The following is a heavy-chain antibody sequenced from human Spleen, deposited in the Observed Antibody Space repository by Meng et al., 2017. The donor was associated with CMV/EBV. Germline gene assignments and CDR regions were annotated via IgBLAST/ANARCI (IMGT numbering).Heavy chain of an antibody. CDR1: GLTFSNYA. V-gene: IGHV3-23*03. D-gene: IGHD6-13*01. CDR3: AKDSTYSA. CDR2: IYAGGRSA. Sequence: LRISCAASGLTFSNYAMNWVRQAPGKGMEWVAVIYAGGRSAYYADSVKGRFTIFRDSSKNTVYLEMNSLRAEDTALYYCAKDSTYSAWGQGTLVTVSS. J-gene: IGHJ5*02.